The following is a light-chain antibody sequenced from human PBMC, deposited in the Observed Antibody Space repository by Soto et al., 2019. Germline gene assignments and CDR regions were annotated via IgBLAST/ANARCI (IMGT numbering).Light chain of an antibody. CDR3: AAWDDSLNGVV. Sequence: QSVLTQPPSASGTPGQRVTNSCSGSSSNIGSNPVNWYQQLPGTAPKLLIFSNNQRPSGVPDRFSGSKSGTSASLAISGLQSEDEADYYCAAWDDSLNGVVFGGGTKLTVL. V-gene: IGLV1-44*01. CDR2: SNN. J-gene: IGLJ2*01. CDR1: SSNIGSNP.